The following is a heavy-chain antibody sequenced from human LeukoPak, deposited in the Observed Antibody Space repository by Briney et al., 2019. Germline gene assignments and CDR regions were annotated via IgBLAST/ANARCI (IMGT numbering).Heavy chain of an antibody. V-gene: IGHV4-34*01. CDR1: GGSISSYY. Sequence: SETLSLTCTVSGGSISSYYWSWIRQPPGKGLEWIGEINHSGSTNYNPSLKSRVTISVDTSKNQFSLKLSSVTAADTAVYYCARGRARRGARVVAATGYLDYWGQGTLVTVSS. J-gene: IGHJ4*02. CDR3: ARGRARRGARVVAATGYLDY. CDR2: INHSGST. D-gene: IGHD2-15*01.